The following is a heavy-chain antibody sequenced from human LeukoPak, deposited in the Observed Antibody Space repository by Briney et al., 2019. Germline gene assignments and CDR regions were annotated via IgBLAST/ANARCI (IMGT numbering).Heavy chain of an antibody. CDR2: IYHSGST. CDR3: ARVRTPHWTHSSIFDY. CDR1: GGSISSSNW. D-gene: IGHD3/OR15-3a*01. J-gene: IGHJ4*02. V-gene: IGHV4-4*02. Sequence: SETLSLTCAVPGGSISSSNWWSWVRQPPGKGLEWIGEIYHSGSTNYNPSLKSRVTISVDKSKNQFSLKLSSVTAADTAVYYCARVRTPHWTHSSIFDYWGQGTLVTVSS.